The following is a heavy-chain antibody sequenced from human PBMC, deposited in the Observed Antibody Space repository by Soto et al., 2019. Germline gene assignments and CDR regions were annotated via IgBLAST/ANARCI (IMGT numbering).Heavy chain of an antibody. J-gene: IGHJ4*02. CDR1: GFTFSSYS. CDR2: ISSSSSYI. D-gene: IGHD2-15*01. CDR3: ASEGVAEIDY. Sequence: EVQLVESGGGLVKPGGSLRLSCAASGFTFSSYSMNWVRQAPGKGLEWVSSISSSSSYIYYADSVKGRFTISRDNAKNSLYLQMNSLRAEDTAVYYCASEGVAEIDYWGQGTLVTVSS. V-gene: IGHV3-21*01.